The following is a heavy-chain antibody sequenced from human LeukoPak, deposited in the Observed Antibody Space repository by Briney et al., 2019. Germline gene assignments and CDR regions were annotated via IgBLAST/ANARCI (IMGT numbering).Heavy chain of an antibody. CDR1: GFTFSSYS. Sequence: GGSLRLSCAASGFTFSSYSMNWVRQAPGKGLEWVSSISSSSSYIYYADSVKGRFTISRDNAKNSLYLQMNSLRGEDTAVYYCAKDPSMGTYAFGIWGQGTMVTVSS. CDR2: ISSSSSYI. V-gene: IGHV3-21*01. D-gene: IGHD3-10*01. J-gene: IGHJ3*02. CDR3: AKDPSMGTYAFGI.